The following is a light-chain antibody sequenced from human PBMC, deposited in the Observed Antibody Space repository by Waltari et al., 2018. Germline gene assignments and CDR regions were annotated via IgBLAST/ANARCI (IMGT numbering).Light chain of an antibody. CDR1: QSVSSSY. V-gene: IGKV3-20*01. CDR2: VAS. Sequence: EIVLTQSPGTLSLSPGERATLSCRASQSVSSSYLAWYQQKPGQAPRLLIYVASSRATGIPDRFSGSGSGTEFTLTISRLEPEDFAVYYCQQYGSSPVTFGQGTKLEIK. J-gene: IGKJ2*01. CDR3: QQYGSSPVT.